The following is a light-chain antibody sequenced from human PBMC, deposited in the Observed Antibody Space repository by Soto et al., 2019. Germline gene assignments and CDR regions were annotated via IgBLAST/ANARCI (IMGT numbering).Light chain of an antibody. J-gene: IGKJ4*01. Sequence: EIVLTQSPATLSLSPGERATLSCRASQSVSSNLAWYQQKPGQAPRLLIYGAATRATGIPARFSGSGSGTDFTLTINSLQSEDFAVYYCQMYNNWVGTFGGGTKVDI. CDR2: GAA. CDR3: QMYNNWVGT. CDR1: QSVSSN. V-gene: IGKV3-15*01.